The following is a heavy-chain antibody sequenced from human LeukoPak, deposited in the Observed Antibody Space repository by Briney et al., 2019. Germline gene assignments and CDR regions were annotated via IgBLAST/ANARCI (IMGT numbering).Heavy chain of an antibody. V-gene: IGHV3-21*01. Sequence: GGSLRLSCAASGFTFSSYSMNWVRQAPGKGLEWVSSISSSSSYIYYADSVKGRFTISRDNAKNSLYLQMNSLRAEDTAVYYCASESYDSSGSYISWGQGTLVTVSS. CDR3: ASESYDSSGSYIS. CDR1: GFTFSSYS. D-gene: IGHD3-22*01. CDR2: ISSSSSYI. J-gene: IGHJ4*02.